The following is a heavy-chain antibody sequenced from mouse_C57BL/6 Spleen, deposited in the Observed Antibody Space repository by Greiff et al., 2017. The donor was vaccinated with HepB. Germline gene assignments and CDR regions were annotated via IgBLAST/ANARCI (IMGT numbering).Heavy chain of an antibody. CDR3: TTGTMVTTGAMDY. Sequence: VQLQQSGAELVRPGASVKLSCTASGFNIKDDYMHWVKQRPEQGLEWIGWIDPENGDTEYASKFQGKATITADKSSNTAYLQLSSLTSEDTAVYYCTTGTMVTTGAMDYWGQGTSVTVSS. D-gene: IGHD2-2*01. J-gene: IGHJ4*01. CDR1: GFNIKDDY. CDR2: IDPENGDT. V-gene: IGHV14-4*01.